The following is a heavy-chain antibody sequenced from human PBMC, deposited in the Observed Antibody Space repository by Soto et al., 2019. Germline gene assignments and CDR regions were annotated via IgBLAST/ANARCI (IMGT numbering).Heavy chain of an antibody. Sequence: RQAVHISCKGSGYSFTSYWIPWVGQKPGKGLEWMGRIDPSDSQTYYSPSFRGHVTISATKSITTVFLQWSSLRASDTAMYYCARQIYDSDTGPNFQYYFDSWGQGTPVTGSS. V-gene: IGHV5-10-1*01. J-gene: IGHJ4*02. CDR3: ARQIYDSDTGPNFQYYFDS. D-gene: IGHD3-22*01. CDR2: IDPSDSQT. CDR1: GYSFTSYW.